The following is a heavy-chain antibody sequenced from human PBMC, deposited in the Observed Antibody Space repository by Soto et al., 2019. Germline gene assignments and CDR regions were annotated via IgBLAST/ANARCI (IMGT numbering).Heavy chain of an antibody. D-gene: IGHD3-16*02. V-gene: IGHV4-34*01. CDR3: ARGGTYYDYVWGSYRPRHFDY. J-gene: IGHJ4*02. Sequence: QVQLQQWGAGLLKPSETLSLTCAVYGGSFSGYYWSWIRQPPGKGLEWIGEINHSGSTNYNPSLKSRVTISVDTSKNQFSLKLSSVTAADTAVYYCARGGTYYDYVWGSYRPRHFDYWGQGTLVTVSS. CDR2: INHSGST. CDR1: GGSFSGYY.